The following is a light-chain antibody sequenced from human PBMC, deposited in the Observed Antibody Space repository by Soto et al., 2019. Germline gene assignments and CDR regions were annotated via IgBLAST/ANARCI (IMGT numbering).Light chain of an antibody. Sequence: DIQMTQSPSTLSASVGDRVTITCRACQSISNWLAWYQQKPGKAPKLLIYDVSRLESGVPSRFSGSGSGTEFIITISSLQPDDFAAYYCQQYNSYPWTFGLGTKVDIK. CDR1: QSISNW. CDR2: DVS. CDR3: QQYNSYPWT. V-gene: IGKV1-5*01. J-gene: IGKJ1*01.